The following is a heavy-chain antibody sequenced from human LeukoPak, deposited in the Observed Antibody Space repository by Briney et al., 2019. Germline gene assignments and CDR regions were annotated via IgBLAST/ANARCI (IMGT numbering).Heavy chain of an antibody. CDR2: ITTVRPYT. J-gene: IGHJ5*02. CDR3: ASDVGVRSGWFDP. Sequence: PGGSLRLSCAASGLIFSVYHMSWPRAPPGKGLEWVSSITTVRPYTTYADSVKGRFTISRDNAKNSLYLQMNSLRADDTAVYFCASDVGVRSGWFDPWGQGTLVTVSA. D-gene: IGHD2-21*01. V-gene: IGHV3-11*05. CDR1: GLIFSVYH.